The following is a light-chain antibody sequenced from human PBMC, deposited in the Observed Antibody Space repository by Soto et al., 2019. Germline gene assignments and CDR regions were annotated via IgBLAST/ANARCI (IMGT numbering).Light chain of an antibody. Sequence: EMVLTQSPATLSLSPGDRATLSCRASQSVGRYLAWYQQRPGQAPRLLIYGASARATGIPVRFSGSRSGTEFTLTISSLQSEDFAVYYCQHYNNWPFTFGQGTKLEIK. CDR3: QHYNNWPFT. V-gene: IGKV3-15*01. J-gene: IGKJ2*01. CDR1: QSVGRY. CDR2: GAS.